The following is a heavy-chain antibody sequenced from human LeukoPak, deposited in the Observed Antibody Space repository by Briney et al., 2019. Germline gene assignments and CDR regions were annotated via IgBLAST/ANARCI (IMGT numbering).Heavy chain of an antibody. J-gene: IGHJ4*02. V-gene: IGHV3-7*04. D-gene: IGHD3-9*01. CDR3: ARGLPYYDILTGYSYYFDY. Sequence: PGGSLRLSCAASGFTFSSYWMSWVRQAPGKRLEWVANIKQDGSEKYYVDSVKGRFTISRDNAKNSLYLQMNSLRAEDTAVYYCARGLPYYDILTGYSYYFDYWGQGTLVTVSS. CDR1: GFTFSSYW. CDR2: IKQDGSEK.